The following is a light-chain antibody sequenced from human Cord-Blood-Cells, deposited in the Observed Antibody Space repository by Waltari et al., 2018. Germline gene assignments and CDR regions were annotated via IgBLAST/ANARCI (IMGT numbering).Light chain of an antibody. V-gene: IGLV2-14*01. CDR1: SSDVGGYNY. J-gene: IGLJ3*02. CDR2: DVS. Sequence: QSALTQPASVSGSPGQSITISCTGTSSDVGGYNYVSWYQQHPGKAPKLMIYDVSNRPSGVSKRFSGSKSGNTASLTISGLQAEDEADYYCSSYTSSSTLWVFGRGTKLTVL. CDR3: SSYTSSSTLWV.